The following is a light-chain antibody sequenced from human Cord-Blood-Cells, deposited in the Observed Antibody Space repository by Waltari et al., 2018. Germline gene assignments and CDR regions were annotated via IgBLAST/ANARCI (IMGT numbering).Light chain of an antibody. CDR1: SSNIGAGYD. Sequence: QPVLTQPPSVSGAPGQRVTISCTGSSSNIGAGYDVHWYQQLPGTAPKLLIYGNSNRPSGVPDRCSGSKSGTAASRAITGLQAEDEADYYCQSYDSSLSGSVFGGGTKLTVL. CDR3: QSYDSSLSGSV. J-gene: IGLJ3*02. V-gene: IGLV1-40*01. CDR2: GNS.